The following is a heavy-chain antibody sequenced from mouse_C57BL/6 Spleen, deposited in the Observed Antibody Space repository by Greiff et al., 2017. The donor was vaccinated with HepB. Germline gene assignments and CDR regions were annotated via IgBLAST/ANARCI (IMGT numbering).Heavy chain of an antibody. CDR3: ARGLTLAMDY. CDR2: IYPGDGDT. V-gene: IGHV1-80*01. CDR1: GYAFSSYW. J-gene: IGHJ4*01. D-gene: IGHD3-1*01. Sequence: VKLVESGAELVKPGASVKISCKASGYAFSSYWMNWVKQRPGKGLEWIGQIYPGDGDTNYNGKFKGKATLTADKSSSTAYMQLSSLTSEDSAVYFCARGLTLAMDYWGQGTSVTGSS.